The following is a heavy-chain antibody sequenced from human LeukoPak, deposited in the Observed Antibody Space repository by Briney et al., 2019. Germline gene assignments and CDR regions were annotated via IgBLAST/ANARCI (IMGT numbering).Heavy chain of an antibody. J-gene: IGHJ5*02. CDR3: ARGRLLWFGELALNWFDP. CDR2: INPNSGGT. V-gene: IGHV1-2*02. D-gene: IGHD3-10*01. CDR1: GYTFTSYY. Sequence: ASVKVSCKASGYTFTSYYMHWVRQAPGQGLEWMGWINPNSGGTNYAQKFQGRVTMTRDTSISTAYMELSRLRSDDTAVYYCARGRLLWFGELALNWFDPWGQGTLVTVSS.